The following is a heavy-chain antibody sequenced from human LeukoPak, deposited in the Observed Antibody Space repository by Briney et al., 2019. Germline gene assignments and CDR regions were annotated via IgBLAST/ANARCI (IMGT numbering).Heavy chain of an antibody. V-gene: IGHV1-69*05. CDR2: IIPIFGTA. J-gene: IGHJ5*02. D-gene: IGHD3-22*01. CDR1: GGTFSSYA. CDR3: ARAIGYDSSGYYDWFDP. Sequence: WALVKVSCKASGGTFSSYAISWVRQAPGQGLEWMGGIIPIFGTANYAQRFQGRVTITTDESTSTAYMELSSLRSEDTAVYYCARAIGYDSSGYYDWFDPWGQGTLVTVSS.